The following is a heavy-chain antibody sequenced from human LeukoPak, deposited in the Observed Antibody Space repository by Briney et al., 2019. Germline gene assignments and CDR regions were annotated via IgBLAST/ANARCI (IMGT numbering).Heavy chain of an antibody. CDR2: INHSGST. D-gene: IGHD4-17*01. J-gene: IGHJ3*02. V-gene: IGHV4-34*01. CDR3: ARANPVTPVRAFYI. CDR1: GGSFSGYY. Sequence: SETLSLTCAVYGGSFSGYYWSWLRQPPGKGLEWIGEINHSGSTNYNPSLKSRVTISVDTSKHQFSLKLSSVTAADTAVYYCARANPVTPVRAFYIWGRGTMVTVSS.